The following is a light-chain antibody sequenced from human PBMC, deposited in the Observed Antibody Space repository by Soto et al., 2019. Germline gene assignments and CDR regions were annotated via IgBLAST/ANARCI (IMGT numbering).Light chain of an antibody. CDR3: QQYNSYS. J-gene: IGKJ1*01. Sequence: IQTPQSPSTLSASVGDRATITWRASQGVSNWLAWYQQKPGTAPKVLSYHASNLQSGVPSRFSGSGSGTEFTLTISSLQPDDFATYYCQQYNSYSFGQGTKVDI. CDR1: QGVSNW. CDR2: HAS. V-gene: IGKV1-5*01.